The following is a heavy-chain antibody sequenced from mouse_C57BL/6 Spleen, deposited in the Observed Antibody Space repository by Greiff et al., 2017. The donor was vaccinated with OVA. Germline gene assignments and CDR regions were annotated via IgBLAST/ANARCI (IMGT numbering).Heavy chain of an antibody. CDR2: IDPSDSYT. J-gene: IGHJ3*01. V-gene: IGHV1-69*01. Sequence: QVQLQQPGAELVMPGASVKLSCKASGYTFTSYWMHWVKQRPGQGLEWIGEIDPSDSYTNYNQKFKGKSTLTVDKSSSTAYMQLSSLTSEDSAVYYCARGKAQATAWFAYWGQGTLVTVSA. CDR3: ARGKAQATAWFAY. CDR1: GYTFTSYW. D-gene: IGHD3-2*02.